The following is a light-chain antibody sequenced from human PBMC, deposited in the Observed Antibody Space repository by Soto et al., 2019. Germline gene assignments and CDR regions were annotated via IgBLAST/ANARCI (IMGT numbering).Light chain of an antibody. V-gene: IGLV2-8*01. J-gene: IGLJ1*01. Sequence: QSVLTQPPSASGSPGQSVTISCTGSSNDVGAYNYVSWYQQHPGKAPKLIIYEVTKRPSGVPDRFSGSKSGNTASLTVSGLQAYDEADYFCGSNAGSDNHVFRTGTKVPVL. CDR2: EVT. CDR3: GSNAGSDNHV. CDR1: SNDVGAYNY.